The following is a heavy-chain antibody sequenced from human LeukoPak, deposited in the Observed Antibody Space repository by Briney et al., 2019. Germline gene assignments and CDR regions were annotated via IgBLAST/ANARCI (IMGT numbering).Heavy chain of an antibody. CDR1: GLTLSDYY. V-gene: IGHV3-11*01. D-gene: IGHD5-24*01. CDR2: INIGGTNT. Sequence: GGSLRLYCAASGLTLSDYYMSWIRQAPGKGLEWLSYINIGGTNTHYADSVKGRFTISRDNAKKSLYLEMTNLRAEGTAVYYCASDGAGFDTWGQGVLVTVSS. J-gene: IGHJ5*02. CDR3: ASDGAGFDT.